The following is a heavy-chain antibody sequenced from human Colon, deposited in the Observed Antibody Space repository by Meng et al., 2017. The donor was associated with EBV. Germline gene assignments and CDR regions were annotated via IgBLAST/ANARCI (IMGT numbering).Heavy chain of an antibody. Sequence: VQLHGPGPGLVTPTGTLPLTWCVSGDSVRSNTRWTWVRQPPGKGLEWIGDIDDSGSTTYNPSLNSRISISLDKSKNHFSLKVNSVTAADTAVYYCARGKQDAWELLAYWGQGALVTVSS. J-gene: IGHJ4*02. D-gene: IGHD1-26*01. CDR1: GDSVRSNTR. CDR3: ARGKQDAWELLAY. V-gene: IGHV4-4*02. CDR2: IDDSGST.